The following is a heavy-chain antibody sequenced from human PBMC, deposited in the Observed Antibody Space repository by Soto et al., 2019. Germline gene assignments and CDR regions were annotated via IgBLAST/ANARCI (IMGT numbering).Heavy chain of an antibody. Sequence: SETLSVTCTVSGGSISSYYWSWSRQPPGKGLEWIGYIYYSGSTNYNPSLKSRVTISVDTSKNQFSLKLSSVTAADTAVYYCARVKRVVVVAAPYNWFDPWGQGTLVTVS. D-gene: IGHD2-15*01. CDR2: IYYSGST. J-gene: IGHJ5*02. CDR1: GGSISSYY. CDR3: ARVKRVVVVAAPYNWFDP. V-gene: IGHV4-59*01.